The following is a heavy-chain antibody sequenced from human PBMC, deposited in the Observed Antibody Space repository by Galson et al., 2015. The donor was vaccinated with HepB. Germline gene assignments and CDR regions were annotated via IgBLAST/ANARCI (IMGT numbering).Heavy chain of an antibody. D-gene: IGHD3-16*01. CDR3: ATFTFGGVIRRGGHNWFDP. Sequence: SVKVSCKVSGYTLTELSMHWVRQAPGKGLEWMGGFDPEDGETIYAQKFQGRVTMTEDTSTDTAYMELSSLRSEDTAVYYCATFTFGGVIRRGGHNWFDPWGQGTLVTVSS. CDR2: FDPEDGET. V-gene: IGHV1-24*01. J-gene: IGHJ5*02. CDR1: GYTLTELS.